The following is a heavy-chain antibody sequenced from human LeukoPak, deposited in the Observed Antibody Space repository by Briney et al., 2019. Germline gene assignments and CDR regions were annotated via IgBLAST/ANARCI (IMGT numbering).Heavy chain of an antibody. Sequence: GGSLRLSCAASGFAFSSYGMHWVRQAPGKGLEWVAVMYYDGISKYYADSVKGRFTISRDNSMNTLYLQMNSLRAEDTAVYFCARDLYCSGGSCLYFDYWGQGTLVTVSS. J-gene: IGHJ4*02. V-gene: IGHV3-33*01. D-gene: IGHD2-15*01. CDR1: GFAFSSYG. CDR2: MYYDGISK. CDR3: ARDLYCSGGSCLYFDY.